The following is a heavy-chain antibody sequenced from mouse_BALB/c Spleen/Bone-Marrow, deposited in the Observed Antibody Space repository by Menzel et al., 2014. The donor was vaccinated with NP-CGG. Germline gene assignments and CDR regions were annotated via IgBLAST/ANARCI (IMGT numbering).Heavy chain of an antibody. Sequence: QVQLQQSGPGLVQPSQSLSIPCTVSGFSLTSYGVHWVRPSPGKGLEWLGVIWSGGSTDYNAAFISRLSISKDNSKSXVFFKMNSLQANDTAIYYCARNSHYYGYYYAMDYWGQGTSVTVSS. J-gene: IGHJ4*01. D-gene: IGHD1-2*01. CDR2: IWSGGST. CDR1: GFSLTSYG. CDR3: ARNSHYYGYYYAMDY. V-gene: IGHV2-2*02.